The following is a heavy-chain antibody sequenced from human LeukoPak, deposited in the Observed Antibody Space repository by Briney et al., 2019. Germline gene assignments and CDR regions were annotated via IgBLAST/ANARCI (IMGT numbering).Heavy chain of an antibody. V-gene: IGHV2-5*02. CDR3: AHSSRSPDCGNSRCYYFDY. CDR1: GFSLSTSGVG. J-gene: IGHJ4*02. D-gene: IGHD2/OR15-2a*01. Sequence: SGPTLVNPTQTLTLTCTFSGFSLSTSGVGVVWIRQPPGKPLDWLAIIYWDGDKRYSPSLKNRLTITKDTSKNRVVLTMTNMDPVDTATYFCAHSSRSPDCGNSRCYYFDYWGQGALVTVSS. CDR2: IYWDGDK.